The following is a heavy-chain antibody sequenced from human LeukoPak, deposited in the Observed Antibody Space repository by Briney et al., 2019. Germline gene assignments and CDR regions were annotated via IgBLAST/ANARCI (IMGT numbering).Heavy chain of an antibody. D-gene: IGHD2-15*01. CDR2: ISGSGGST. V-gene: IGHV3-23*01. Sequence: GGSLRLSCAASGFTFSSCAMSWVRQAPGKGLEWVSAISGSGGSTYYADSVKGRFTISRDNSKNTLYLQMNSLRAEDTAVYYCAKDQDYSNWFDPWGQGTLVTVSS. CDR1: GFTFSSCA. CDR3: AKDQDYSNWFDP. J-gene: IGHJ5*02.